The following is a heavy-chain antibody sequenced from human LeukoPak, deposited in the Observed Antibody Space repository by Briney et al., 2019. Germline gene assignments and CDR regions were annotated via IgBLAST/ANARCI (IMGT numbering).Heavy chain of an antibody. D-gene: IGHD2-15*01. J-gene: IGHJ5*02. CDR2: INPNSGGT. CDR1: GCTFTGYY. V-gene: IGHV1-2*06. Sequence: ASVKVSCKASGCTFTGYYMHWVRQAPGQGLEWMGRINPNSGGTNYAQKFQGRVTMTRDTSISTAYMELSRLRSDDTAVYYCARSPRYCSGGSCYPDHWGQGTLVTVSS. CDR3: ARSPRYCSGGSCYPDH.